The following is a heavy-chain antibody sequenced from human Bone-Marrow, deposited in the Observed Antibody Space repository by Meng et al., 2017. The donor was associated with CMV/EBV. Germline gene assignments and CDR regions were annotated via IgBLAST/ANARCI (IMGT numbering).Heavy chain of an antibody. D-gene: IGHD2-2*02. J-gene: IGHJ5*02. CDR2: IYWDDDK. V-gene: IGHV2-5*02. CDR1: VFSLSTSGVG. Sequence: TVKDSVPSLVKPTQTLPLTCTFSVFSLSTSGVGVGWIRQPPGKALEWLVLIYWDDDKRYSPSLKSRLTITKDTSKNQVVLTMTNMDPVDTATYYCARRRGVVVPAAIPNNWFDPWGQGTRVTVSS. CDR3: ARRRGVVVPAAIPNNWFDP.